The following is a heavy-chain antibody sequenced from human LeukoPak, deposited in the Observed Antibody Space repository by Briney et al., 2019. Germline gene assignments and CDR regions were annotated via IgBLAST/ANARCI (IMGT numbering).Heavy chain of an antibody. J-gene: IGHJ3*02. V-gene: IGHV3-21*01. D-gene: IGHD3-10*01. CDR2: IFPSGGEI. Sequence: GGSLRLSCAASGFTFSTFAMIWVRQPPGKGLEWVSSIFPSGGEIHYADSVRGRFTISRDNAKNSLYLQMNSLRAEDTAVYYCARMVRGVIAQTGGWAFDIWGQGTMVTVSS. CDR1: GFTFSTFA. CDR3: ARMVRGVIAQTGGWAFDI.